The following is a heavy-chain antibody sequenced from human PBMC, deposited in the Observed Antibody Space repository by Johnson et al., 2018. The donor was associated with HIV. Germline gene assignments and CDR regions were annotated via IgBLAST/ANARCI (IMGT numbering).Heavy chain of an antibody. CDR2: INWNGGST. CDR1: GFTFDDYG. CDR3: ARGITMIVVDAFDI. J-gene: IGHJ3*02. Sequence: VQLVESGGGVVRPGGSLRLSCAASGFTFDDYGMGWVRQAPGKGLEWVSSINWNGGSTGYADSVKGRFTISRDNYKNTLYLQMGSLRAEDMAVYYCARGITMIVVDAFDIWGQGTMVTVSS. V-gene: IGHV3-20*04. D-gene: IGHD3-22*01.